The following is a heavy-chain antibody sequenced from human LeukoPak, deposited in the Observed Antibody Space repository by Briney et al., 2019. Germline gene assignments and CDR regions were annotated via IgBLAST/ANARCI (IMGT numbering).Heavy chain of an antibody. CDR1: GFTFSSYA. CDR3: AFHNSSGNFGY. J-gene: IGHJ4*02. D-gene: IGHD3-22*01. V-gene: IGHV3-23*01. CDR2: ISGSGGST. Sequence: GGSLRLSCAASGFTFSSYAMSWVRQAPGKGLEWVSAISGSGGSTYYADSVKGRFTISRDNAKNTLYLQTNSLRPEDTAVYYCAFHNSSGNFGYWGQGTLVTVSS.